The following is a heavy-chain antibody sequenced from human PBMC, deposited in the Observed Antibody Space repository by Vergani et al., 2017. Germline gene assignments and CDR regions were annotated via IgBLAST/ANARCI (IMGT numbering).Heavy chain of an antibody. CDR3: ARYRDLYCRSTTSCHNWFDP. CDR1: GDAIKDFY. Sequence: QVQLQELGPGLVKPSETLSLTCTVSGDAIKDFYWSWFRQPPGKGLEWIGYVYYTGSTTYNPSLKSRVTISVDTSNNQFSLRMTSLTAADTAIYYGARYRDLYCRSTTSCHNWFDPWGQGSLVTVSS. CDR2: VYYTGST. J-gene: IGHJ5*02. V-gene: IGHV4-59*01. D-gene: IGHD2/OR15-2a*01.